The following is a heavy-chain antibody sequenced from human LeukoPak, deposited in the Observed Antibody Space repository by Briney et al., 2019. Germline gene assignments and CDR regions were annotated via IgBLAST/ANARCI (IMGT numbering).Heavy chain of an antibody. CDR2: IGEEKSGSWT. CDR3: AKDAATVLTGNFDY. J-gene: IGHJ4*02. V-gene: IGHV3-23*01. Sequence: GGSLRLSCAASGFTLSNYPMGWVRQAPVKGLEWLSAIGEEKSGSWTKSADSVKGRFTISRDNSENTLYLQMNSLRAEDTAVYYCAKDAATVLTGNFDYWGQGTLVTVSS. D-gene: IGHD7-27*01. CDR1: GFTLSNYP.